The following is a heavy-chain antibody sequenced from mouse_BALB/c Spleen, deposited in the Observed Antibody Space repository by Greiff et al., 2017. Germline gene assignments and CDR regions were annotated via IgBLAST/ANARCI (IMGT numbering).Heavy chain of an antibody. Sequence: VQLQQSGPSLVKPSQTLSLSCSVSGDSITSGYWNWVRKFPGNKLEYMGYISYSGSTYYNPSPKSRISIIRDTTKNQYYLQLNSVTTEDTATYYSARYEEIGGAMDYWGQGTSVTVSS. CDR1: GDSITSGY. CDR2: ISYSGST. CDR3: ARYEEIGGAMDY. V-gene: IGHV3-8*02. J-gene: IGHJ4*01.